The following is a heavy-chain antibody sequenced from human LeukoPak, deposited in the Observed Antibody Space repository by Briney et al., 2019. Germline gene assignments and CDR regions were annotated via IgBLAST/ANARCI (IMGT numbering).Heavy chain of an antibody. D-gene: IGHD6-13*01. CDR2: ISSSGSFL. J-gene: IGHJ4*02. CDR1: GFTFSSYA. CDR3: AKYCGYSSSWYKLGFDY. Sequence: PGGSLRLSCAASGFTFSSYAMYWVRQAPGKGLEWVSSISSSGSFLYYADSVKGRFTISRDNSKNTLYLQMNSLRAEDTAVYYCAKYCGYSSSWYKLGFDYWGQGTLVTVSS. V-gene: IGHV3-23*01.